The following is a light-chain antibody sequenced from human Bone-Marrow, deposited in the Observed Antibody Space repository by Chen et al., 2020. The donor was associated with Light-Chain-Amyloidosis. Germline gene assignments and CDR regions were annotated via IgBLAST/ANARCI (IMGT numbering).Light chain of an antibody. V-gene: IGLV3-1*01. Sequence: SYELTQPPSVSLSPGQTASIPCSGDNLGDKYVSWYQQKPGQSPVRVVYQDNKRPSGIPERFSGSNSGNKATLTISGTQAMDEADYYCQAWESSAVVFGGGTKLTVL. J-gene: IGLJ2*01. CDR1: NLGDKY. CDR2: QDN. CDR3: QAWESSAVV.